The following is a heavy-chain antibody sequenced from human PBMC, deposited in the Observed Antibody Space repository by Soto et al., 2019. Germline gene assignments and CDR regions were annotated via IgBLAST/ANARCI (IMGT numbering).Heavy chain of an antibody. CDR3: ASNPYGDYDYYYYYYVMDF. V-gene: IGHV1-18*01. Sequence: ASVKVSCKASGYTFTSYGISWVRQAPGQGLEWMGWISAYNGNTNYAQKLQGRVTMTTDTSTSTAYMELRSLRSDDTAVYYCASNPYGDYDYYYYYYVMDFWGQGTTVTVYS. J-gene: IGHJ6*01. D-gene: IGHD4-17*01. CDR2: ISAYNGNT. CDR1: GYTFTSYG.